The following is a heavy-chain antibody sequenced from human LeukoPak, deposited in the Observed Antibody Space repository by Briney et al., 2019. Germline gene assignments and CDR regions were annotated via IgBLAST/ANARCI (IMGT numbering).Heavy chain of an antibody. V-gene: IGHV5-51*01. CDR1: GYSFTSYW. Sequence: GESLKISCKRSGYSFTSYWIGWVRQMPGKGLEWMGIIYPGDSDTRYSPSFQGQVTISADKSISTAYLQWSSLKASDTAMYYCARLSGYRVSVAATEDWFDPWGQGTLVTVSS. CDR2: IYPGDSDT. CDR3: ARLSGYRVSVAATEDWFDP. J-gene: IGHJ5*02. D-gene: IGHD3-3*01.